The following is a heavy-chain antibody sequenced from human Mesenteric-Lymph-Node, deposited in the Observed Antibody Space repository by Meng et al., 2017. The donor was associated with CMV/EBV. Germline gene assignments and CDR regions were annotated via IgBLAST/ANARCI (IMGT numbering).Heavy chain of an antibody. CDR1: GFTFSSYG. D-gene: IGHD3-22*01. CDR2: IWYDGSNK. V-gene: IGHV3-30*02. Sequence: GESLKISCAASGFTFSSYGMHWVRQAPGKGLEWVAVIWYDGSNKYYADSVKGRFTISRDNSKNTLYLQMNSLRTEDTAVYYCAKDPRYYYDGSGSVAPWGQGTLVTVSS. CDR3: AKDPRYYYDGSGSVAP. J-gene: IGHJ5*02.